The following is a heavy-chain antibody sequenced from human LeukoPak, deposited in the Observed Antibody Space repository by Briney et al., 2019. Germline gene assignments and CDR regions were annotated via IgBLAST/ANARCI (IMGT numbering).Heavy chain of an antibody. D-gene: IGHD3-9*01. CDR3: ARVLRYFDWLVYFDY. Sequence: SETLSLTCTVSGGSVSSGSYYWSWIRQPPGKGLEWIGYIYYSGSTYYNPSLKSRVTISVDTSKNQFSLKLSSVTAADTAVYYCARVLRYFDWLVYFDYWGQGTLVTVSS. CDR1: GGSVSSGSYY. CDR2: IYYSGST. J-gene: IGHJ4*02. V-gene: IGHV4-31*03.